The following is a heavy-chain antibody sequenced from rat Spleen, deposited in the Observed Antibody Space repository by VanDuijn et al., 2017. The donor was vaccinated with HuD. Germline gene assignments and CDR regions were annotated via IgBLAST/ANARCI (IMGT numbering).Heavy chain of an antibody. Sequence: QVRLKESGPGLVQPSQTLSLTCTVSGFSLTTHHVSWVRQPPGKSLVWMGRMRYDGDTYYNSALKSRLSISRDTSKNQVFLKMNSLQTDDTAIYYCTREHNWGFDYWGQGVMVTVSS. V-gene: IGHV2-63*01. CDR3: TREHNWGFDY. J-gene: IGHJ2*01. CDR2: MRYDGDT. CDR1: GFSLTTHH. D-gene: IGHD5-1*01.